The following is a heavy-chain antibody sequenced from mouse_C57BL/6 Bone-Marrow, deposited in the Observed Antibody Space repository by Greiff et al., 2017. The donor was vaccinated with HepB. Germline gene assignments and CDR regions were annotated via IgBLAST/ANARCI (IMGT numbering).Heavy chain of an antibody. CDR3: ARGFYYYGRDWYFDV. Sequence: VQLQQSGPVLVKPGASVKMSCKASGYTFTDYYMNWVKQSHGKSLEWIGVINPYNGGTSYNQKFKGKATLTVDKSSSTAYMELNSLTSEDSAVYYCARGFYYYGRDWYFDVWGTGTTVTVSS. J-gene: IGHJ1*03. V-gene: IGHV1-19*01. D-gene: IGHD1-1*01. CDR2: INPYNGGT. CDR1: GYTFTDYY.